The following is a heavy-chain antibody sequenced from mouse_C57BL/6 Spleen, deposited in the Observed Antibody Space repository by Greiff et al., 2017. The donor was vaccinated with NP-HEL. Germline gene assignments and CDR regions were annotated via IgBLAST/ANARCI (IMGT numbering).Heavy chain of an antibody. CDR3: ASQGRDYDPAWFAY. CDR1: GYTFTSYW. V-gene: IGHV1-64*01. CDR2: IHPNSGST. J-gene: IGHJ3*01. D-gene: IGHD2-4*01. Sequence: QVQLQQPGAELVKPGASVKLSGKASGYTFTSYWMHWVKQRPGQGLEWIGMIHPNSGSTNYNEKFKSKATLTVDKSSSTAYMQLSSLTSEDSAVYYGASQGRDYDPAWFAYWGQGTLVTVSA.